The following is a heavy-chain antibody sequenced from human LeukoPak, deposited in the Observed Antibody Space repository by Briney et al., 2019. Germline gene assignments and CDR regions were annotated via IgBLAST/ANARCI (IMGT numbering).Heavy chain of an antibody. D-gene: IGHD3-22*01. Sequence: SETLSLTCTVSGDSISSGHYWDWIRQPPGRGLEWIGSIHHSGSTWYNPSLKSRVTISLDTSQTQISLRVTSVTAADTAVYYCARRTDYYDSSGWLDPRGRGTLVTVSS. CDR3: ARRTDYYDSSGWLDP. CDR1: GDSISSGHY. CDR2: IHHSGST. V-gene: IGHV4-38-2*02. J-gene: IGHJ5*02.